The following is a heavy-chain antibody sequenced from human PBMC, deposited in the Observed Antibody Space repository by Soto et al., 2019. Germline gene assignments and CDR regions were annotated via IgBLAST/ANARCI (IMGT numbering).Heavy chain of an antibody. CDR2: TGISGRTT. Sequence: SGGSLRLSCAASGFSVNTYAMSWVRQAPGKGLEWVSTTGISGRTTYYADSVKGRFTVSRDDSKNTLDLQMSSLRAEDTAVYYCATVHNTSRSFDYWGQGTLVTAPQ. CDR1: GFSVNTYA. V-gene: IGHV3-23*01. CDR3: ATVHNTSRSFDY. D-gene: IGHD1-20*01. J-gene: IGHJ4*02.